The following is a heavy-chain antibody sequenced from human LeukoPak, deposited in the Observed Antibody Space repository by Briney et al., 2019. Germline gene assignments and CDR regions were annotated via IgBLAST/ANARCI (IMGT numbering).Heavy chain of an antibody. J-gene: IGHJ4*02. D-gene: IGHD5-18*01. CDR3: ARDRQTAMVHFDY. V-gene: IGHV3-30*19. CDR2: ISYDGSNK. Sequence: GGSLRLSCAASGFTFSSYGMHWVRQAPGKGLGWVAVISYDGSNKYYADSVKGRFTISRDNSKNTLYLQMNSLRAEDTAVYYCARDRQTAMVHFDYWGQGTLVTVSS. CDR1: GFTFSSYG.